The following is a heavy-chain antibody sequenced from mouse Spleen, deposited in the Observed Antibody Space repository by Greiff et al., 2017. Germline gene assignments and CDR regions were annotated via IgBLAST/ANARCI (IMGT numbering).Heavy chain of an antibody. CDR2: ISSGGSYT. CDR1: GFTFSSYT. Sequence: EVQRVESGGGLVKPGGSLKLSCAASGFTFSSYTMSWVRQTPEKRLEWVATISSGGSYTYYPDSVKGRFTISRDNAKNTLYLQMSSLKSEDTAMYYCTRDYGNPYYFDYWGQGTTLTVSS. CDR3: TRDYGNPYYFDY. V-gene: IGHV5-6-4*01. D-gene: IGHD2-1*01. J-gene: IGHJ2*01.